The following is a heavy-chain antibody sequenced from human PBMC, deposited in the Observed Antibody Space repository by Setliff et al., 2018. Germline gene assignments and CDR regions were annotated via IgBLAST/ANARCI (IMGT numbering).Heavy chain of an antibody. CDR2: ISVYNGDT. V-gene: IGHV1-18*01. J-gene: IGHJ3*01. Sequence: ASVKVSCKVPADSDISYGISWLRQAPGQGPEWMGWISVYNGDTSYAQQFQGRVTITMDTSTNTAYMELSSLTSDDTATYYCAKASVWVVDANCGSFDVWGQGTVVTVSS. CDR3: AKASVWVVDANCGSFDV. CDR1: ADSDISYG. D-gene: IGHD2-15*01.